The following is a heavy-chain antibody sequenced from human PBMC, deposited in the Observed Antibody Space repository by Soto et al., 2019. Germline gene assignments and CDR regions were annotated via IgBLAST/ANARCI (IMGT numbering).Heavy chain of an antibody. D-gene: IGHD6-13*01. CDR3: ARSRGAAAGINWFDP. CDR1: GYRFTSYY. CDR2: INPNSGIT. V-gene: IGHV1-46*03. J-gene: IGHJ5*02. Sequence: QVQVVQSGAEVKKPGASVKISCKASGYRFTSYYMHWVRQAPGQGLEWMGIINPNSGITNYAQNFQGRVTMTRDTSTSTVYMELSSLKSEDTAVYYCARSRGAAAGINWFDPWGQGNLVTVSS.